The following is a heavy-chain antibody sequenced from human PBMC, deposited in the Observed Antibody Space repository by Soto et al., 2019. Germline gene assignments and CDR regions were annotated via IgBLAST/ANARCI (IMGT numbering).Heavy chain of an antibody. V-gene: IGHV1-69*13. CDR2: IIPIFGKA. D-gene: IGHD2-15*01. Sequence: ASVQVSCKASGGTFSSYAISWVRQGPGQGLEWMGDIIPIFGKANYAQKFQRRVTITADESTSTAYMELSSLRSEDTAVYYCASRVHCSGGSCYSMGAFDIWGQGTMVTVSS. CDR1: GGTFSSYA. CDR3: ASRVHCSGGSCYSMGAFDI. J-gene: IGHJ3*02.